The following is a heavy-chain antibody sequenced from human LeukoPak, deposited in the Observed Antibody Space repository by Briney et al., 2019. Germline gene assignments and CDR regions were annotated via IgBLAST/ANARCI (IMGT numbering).Heavy chain of an antibody. Sequence: EASVKVSCKASGYTFTSYDINWVRQAPGQGLEWMGWMNPNSGNTGYAQKFQGRVTMTRNTSISTAYMELSSLRSEDTAVYYCARGRGYYYDSSARDYFDYWGQGTLVTVSS. CDR2: MNPNSGNT. CDR3: ARGRGYYYDSSARDYFDY. D-gene: IGHD3-22*01. V-gene: IGHV1-8*01. J-gene: IGHJ4*02. CDR1: GYTFTSYD.